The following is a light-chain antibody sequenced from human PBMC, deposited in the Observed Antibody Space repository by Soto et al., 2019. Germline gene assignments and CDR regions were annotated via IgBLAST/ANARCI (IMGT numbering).Light chain of an antibody. J-gene: IGLJ3*02. V-gene: IGLV2-14*01. Sequence: QLVLTLPASVSGSPGQSITISCTGTSSDVGGYNYVSWYQQHPGKAPKLMIYEVSNRPSGVSNRFAGSKSGNTASLTISGLQAEDEADYYCSSYTSSSTPVFGGGTKLTVL. CDR2: EVS. CDR1: SSDVGGYNY. CDR3: SSYTSSSTPV.